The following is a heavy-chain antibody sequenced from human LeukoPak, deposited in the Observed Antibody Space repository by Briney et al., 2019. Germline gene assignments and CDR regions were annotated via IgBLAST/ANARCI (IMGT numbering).Heavy chain of an antibody. D-gene: IGHD3-16*02. CDR3: ARDLDDYVWGSYRPNDGFDI. Sequence: SETLSLTCTVSGGSISSSGYYWGWIRQPPGKGLEWIGSIHYSGSTYYNPSLKSRVTISVDTSKNQFSLKLSSVTAADTAVYYCARDLDDYVWGSYRPNDGFDIWGQGTMVTVSS. CDR1: GGSISSSGYY. J-gene: IGHJ3*02. V-gene: IGHV4-39*07. CDR2: IHYSGST.